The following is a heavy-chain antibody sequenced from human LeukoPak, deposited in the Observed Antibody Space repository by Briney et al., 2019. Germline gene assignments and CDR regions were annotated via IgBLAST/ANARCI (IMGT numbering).Heavy chain of an antibody. D-gene: IGHD3-9*01. J-gene: IGHJ3*02. V-gene: IGHV4-38-2*02. CDR3: ARVAERTWLPYDAAFDI. CDR1: GYSISGGYY. Sequence: NPSETLSLTCTVPGYSISGGYYWGWIRQPPGKGLEWIGTIYHGGSTYYNPSLESRVTISLDTSKNHFSLNLTSVTAADTAMYYCARVAERTWLPYDAAFDIWGLGTMVTVSS. CDR2: IYHGGST.